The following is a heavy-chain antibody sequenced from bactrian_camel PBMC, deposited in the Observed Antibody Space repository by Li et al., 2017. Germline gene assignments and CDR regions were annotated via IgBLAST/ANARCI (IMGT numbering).Heavy chain of an antibody. CDR2: IGPDGST. CDR1: GYTYSTIS. D-gene: IGHD1*01. J-gene: IGHJ4*01. V-gene: IGHV3S53*01. Sequence: HVQLVESGGGSVQAGGSLRLSCAAPGYTYSTISMGWYRQAPGKERELVSIIGPDGSTDYADSVKSRFTISQDNERKTIFLQMSSLKAEDTAMYYCYTVDLGCKDWLREGQGTQVTVS.